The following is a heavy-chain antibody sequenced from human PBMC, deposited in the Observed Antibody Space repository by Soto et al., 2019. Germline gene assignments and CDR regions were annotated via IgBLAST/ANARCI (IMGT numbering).Heavy chain of an antibody. CDR1: GFTFSSYG. CDR2: ISYDGSNK. J-gene: IGHJ4*02. Sequence: GGSLRLSCAASGFTFSSYGMHWVRQAPGKGLEWVAVISYDGSNKYYADSVKGRFTISRDNSKNTLYLQMNSLRAEDTAVYYCAKDLARRYSNWDQETLVTISS. V-gene: IGHV3-30*18. D-gene: IGHD1-26*01. CDR3: AKDLARRYSN.